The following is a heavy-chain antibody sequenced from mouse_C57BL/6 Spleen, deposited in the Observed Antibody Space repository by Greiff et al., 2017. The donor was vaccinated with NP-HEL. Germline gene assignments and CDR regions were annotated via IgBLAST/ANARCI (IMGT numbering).Heavy chain of an antibody. CDR1: GYTFTSYW. J-gene: IGHJ1*03. CDR2: IDPSDSYT. D-gene: IGHD1-1*01. Sequence: VQLQQPGAELVKPGASVKLSCKASGYTFTSYWMQWVKQRPGQGLEWIGEIDPSDSYTNYNQKFKGKATLTVDTSSSTAYMQRSSLTSEDSAVYYCARWYYGSPYWYFDVWGTGTTVTVSS. CDR3: ARWYYGSPYWYFDV. V-gene: IGHV1-50*01.